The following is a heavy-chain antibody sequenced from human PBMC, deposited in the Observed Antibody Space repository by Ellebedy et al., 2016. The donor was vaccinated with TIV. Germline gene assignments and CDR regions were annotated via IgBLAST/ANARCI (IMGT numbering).Heavy chain of an antibody. CDR1: GFTFSSYG. CDR3: AREPNYYDSSGYGTENDY. V-gene: IGHV3-33*01. D-gene: IGHD3-22*01. CDR2: IWYDGSNK. J-gene: IGHJ4*02. Sequence: GGSLRLSXAASGFTFSSYGMHRVRQATGQGLEWVAVIWYDGSNKYYADSVKGRFTISRDNSKNTLYLQMNSLRAEDTAVYYCAREPNYYDSSGYGTENDYWGQGTLVTVSS.